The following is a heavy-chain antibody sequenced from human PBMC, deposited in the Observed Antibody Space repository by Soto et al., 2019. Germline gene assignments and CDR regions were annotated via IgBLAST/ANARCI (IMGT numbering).Heavy chain of an antibody. D-gene: IGHD2-2*01. J-gene: IGHJ4*02. Sequence: SETLSLTCTVSGDSITNRDNYWSWIRQPPGKGLEWIGYIYFSGSVYYNPSLKGRATISVDTARTQFSLRLSSVTAADTAVYYCARVSARCSIAGCYRGALSFWGQGALVTVSS. CDR1: GDSITNRDNY. V-gene: IGHV4-30-4*01. CDR3: ARVSARCSIAGCYRGALSF. CDR2: IYFSGSV.